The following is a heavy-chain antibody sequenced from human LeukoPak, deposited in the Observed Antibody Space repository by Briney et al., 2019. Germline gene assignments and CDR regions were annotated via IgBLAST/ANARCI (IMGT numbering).Heavy chain of an antibody. CDR3: ARDAGWFGAPLRDWFDP. V-gene: IGHV4-61*02. J-gene: IGHJ5*02. Sequence: SETLSLTCTVSGGSISSGSYYWSWIRQPAGKGLEWIGRIYTSGSTNYNPSLKSRVTISVDTSRSQFSLKLSSVTAADTAVYYCARDAGWFGAPLRDWFDPWGQGTLVTVSS. D-gene: IGHD3-10*01. CDR2: IYTSGST. CDR1: GGSISSGSYY.